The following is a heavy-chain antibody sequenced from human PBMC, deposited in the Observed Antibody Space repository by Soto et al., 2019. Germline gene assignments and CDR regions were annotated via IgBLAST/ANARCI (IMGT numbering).Heavy chain of an antibody. Sequence: QVQLVQSGAEVKKPGASVKVSCKASGYTFTSYYMHWVRQAPGQGLEWMGIINPSGGSTSYAQKFQGKVTMTRETSTSTVYMELSSLRSEDTAVYYCARIAKANPTAYWGQGTLVTVSS. CDR3: ARIAKANPTAY. D-gene: IGHD6-13*01. V-gene: IGHV1-46*03. CDR2: INPSGGST. CDR1: GYTFTSYY. J-gene: IGHJ4*02.